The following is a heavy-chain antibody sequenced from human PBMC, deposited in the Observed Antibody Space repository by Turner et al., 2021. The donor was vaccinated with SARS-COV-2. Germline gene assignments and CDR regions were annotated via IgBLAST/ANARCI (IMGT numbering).Heavy chain of an antibody. D-gene: IGHD1-1*01. V-gene: IGHV3-30*18. CDR1: GFTFSTYV. Sequence: QVQLVESGGGVVQPGRSLTLSCAASGFTFSTYVMHWVRQAPGKGLEWVAVISYDGTNKYYLDSVRGRFTISRDNSKNTLYLQMNSLRADDTAVFYCAKQRDGYNSPFDYWGQGALVSVSS. CDR3: AKQRDGYNSPFDY. CDR2: ISYDGTNK. J-gene: IGHJ4*02.